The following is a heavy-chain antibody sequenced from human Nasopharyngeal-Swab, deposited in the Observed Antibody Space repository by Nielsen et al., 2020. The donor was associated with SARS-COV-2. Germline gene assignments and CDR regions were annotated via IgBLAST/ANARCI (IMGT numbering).Heavy chain of an antibody. CDR2: ISSSSSYT. D-gene: IGHD6-6*01. V-gene: IGHV3-11*06. CDR3: ARAALSSPASFDY. Sequence: GGSLRLSCAASGFTFSDYYMSWIRQAPGKGLEWVSYISSSSSYTNYADSVKGRFTISRDNAKNSLYLQMNSLRAEDTAVYYCARAALSSPASFDYWGQGTLVTVSS. CDR1: GFTFSDYY. J-gene: IGHJ4*02.